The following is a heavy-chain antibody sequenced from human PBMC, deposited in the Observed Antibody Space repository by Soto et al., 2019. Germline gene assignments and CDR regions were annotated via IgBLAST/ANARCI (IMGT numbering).Heavy chain of an antibody. V-gene: IGHV3-23*01. J-gene: IGHJ6*02. CDR2: ISGSGGST. Sequence: PGGSLRLSCAASGFTFSSYAMSWVRQAPGKGLEWVSAISGSGGSTYYADTVKGRFTISRDNSKNTLYLQMNSLRAEDTALYYCDYDWDIGVVTGNRYGMDVWGQGTTVTVSS. D-gene: IGHD2-21*02. CDR1: GFTFSSYA. CDR3: DYDWDIGVVTGNRYGMDV.